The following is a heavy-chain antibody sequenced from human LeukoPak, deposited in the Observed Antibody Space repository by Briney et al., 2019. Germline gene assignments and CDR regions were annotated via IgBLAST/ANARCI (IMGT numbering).Heavy chain of an antibody. J-gene: IGHJ4*02. CDR1: GFTFSSCA. Sequence: GALRLSCAASGFTFSSCAMSSVRQAPGRGLEWVSTVSASDGGTYYADSVKGRFTISRDISKNTLYLQMNSLRAEDTAVYYCAKASGEWLLSPFDYWGQGTLVTVSS. D-gene: IGHD3-3*01. CDR3: AKASGEWLLSPFDY. CDR2: VSASDGGT. V-gene: IGHV3-23*01.